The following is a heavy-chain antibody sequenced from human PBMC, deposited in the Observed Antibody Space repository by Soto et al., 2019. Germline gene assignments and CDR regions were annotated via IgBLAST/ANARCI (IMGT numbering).Heavy chain of an antibody. V-gene: IGHV5-10-1*01. CDR3: ARHGGGRIAVTGFMGMDV. CDR1: GSSFANSW. Sequence: EVQLVQSGAEMKKPGESLTISCKGSGSSFANSWITWVRQMPGKGLEWMGRIDPSDSYTHYSPSFQGHVTISVDKSINTAYLRWNSLKASDSAKYYCARHGGGRIAVTGFMGMDVWGQGTAVTVSS. J-gene: IGHJ6*02. D-gene: IGHD6-13*01. CDR2: IDPSDSYT.